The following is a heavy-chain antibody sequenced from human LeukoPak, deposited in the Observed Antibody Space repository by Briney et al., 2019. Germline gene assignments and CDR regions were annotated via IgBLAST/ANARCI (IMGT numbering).Heavy chain of an antibody. CDR1: GFTFSSYS. CDR3: TRVLYSSGWYGDHY. J-gene: IGHJ4*02. CDR2: ISSSGSTI. V-gene: IGHV3-48*01. Sequence: GRSLRLSCAASGFTFSSYSMNWVRQAPGKGLEWVSYISSSGSTIYYADSVKGRFTISRDNAKNSLYLQMNSLRAEDTAVYYCTRVLYSSGWYGDHYWGQGTLVTVSS. D-gene: IGHD6-19*01.